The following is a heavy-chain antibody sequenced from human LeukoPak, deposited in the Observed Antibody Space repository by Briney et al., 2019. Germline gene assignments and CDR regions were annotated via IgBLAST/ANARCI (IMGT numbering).Heavy chain of an antibody. Sequence: PGGSLRLSCAPSGFTFSSYAMSWVRQAPGKGLEWVSAISGSGGSTYYADSVKGRFTISRDNSKNTLYLQMNSLRAEDTAVYYCAKQRHSSSWYMDYWGQGTLVTVSS. D-gene: IGHD6-13*01. CDR1: GFTFSSYA. CDR3: AKQRHSSSWYMDY. CDR2: ISGSGGST. V-gene: IGHV3-23*01. J-gene: IGHJ4*02.